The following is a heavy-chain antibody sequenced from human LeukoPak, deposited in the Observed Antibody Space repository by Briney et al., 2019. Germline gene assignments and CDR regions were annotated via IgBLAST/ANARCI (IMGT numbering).Heavy chain of an antibody. D-gene: IGHD3-10*01. CDR1: GFTFSIYS. V-gene: IGHV3-48*04. CDR3: ARVYQGVSLFDGIDY. J-gene: IGHJ4*02. Sequence: GGSLRLSCAASGFTFSIYSMNWVRQAPGKGLEWVSYISSGSNTIYYADSVKGRFTISRDNAKKSLYLQMNSLRAEDTAVYYCARVYQGVSLFDGIDYWGQGTLVTVSS. CDR2: ISSGSNTI.